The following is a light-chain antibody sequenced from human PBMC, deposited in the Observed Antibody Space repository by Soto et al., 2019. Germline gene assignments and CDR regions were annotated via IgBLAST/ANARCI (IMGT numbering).Light chain of an antibody. CDR1: QSIGSN. CDR2: TAS. V-gene: IGKV3-11*01. J-gene: IGKJ1*01. CDR3: QQRNSWPRT. Sequence: EIVLTQSPATLSLSPGERATLSCRASQSIGSNLAWYQQKRGQAPRLLISTASNRATDIPARFSGSGSGTDFTLTINSLEPEDFAVYYCQQRNSWPRTFGQGTKVESK.